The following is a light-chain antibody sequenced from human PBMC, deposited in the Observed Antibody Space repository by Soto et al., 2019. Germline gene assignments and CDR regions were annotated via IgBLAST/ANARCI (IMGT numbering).Light chain of an antibody. Sequence: QSVLTQPPSVSAAPGQKVTISCSGSSSNIGGNSVSWYQQLPGTAPKLLIYDDNKRPPGIPDRFSGSKSGTSATLGITGFQTGDEADYYCGSWDSSLSADVFGTGTKVTVL. J-gene: IGLJ1*01. V-gene: IGLV1-51*01. CDR2: DDN. CDR1: SSNIGGNS. CDR3: GSWDSSLSADV.